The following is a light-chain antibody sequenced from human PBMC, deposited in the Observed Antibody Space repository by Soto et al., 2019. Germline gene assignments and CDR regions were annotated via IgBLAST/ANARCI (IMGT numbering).Light chain of an antibody. CDR2: GAS. CDR3: QQYNNCPT. CDR1: QSVSSN. Sequence: EIVMMQSPATPSVSPGERATLSCRASQSVSSNLAWYQQKPGQAPRLLIYGASTRATGIPARFSGSGSGTEFTLTISSLQSEDFAVYYCQQYNNCPTFGQGTKVDIK. J-gene: IGKJ1*01. V-gene: IGKV3-15*01.